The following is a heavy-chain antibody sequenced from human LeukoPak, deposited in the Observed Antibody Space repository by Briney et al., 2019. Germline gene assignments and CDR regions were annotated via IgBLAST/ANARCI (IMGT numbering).Heavy chain of an antibody. V-gene: IGHV7-4-1*02. CDR3: ARVYSSSWLPPFFDP. Sequence: GASVKVSCKASGYTFTSYAMNWVRQAPGQGLEWMGWINTNTGNPTYAQGFTGRFVFSLDTSVSTAYLQISSLKAEDTAVYYCARVYSSSWLPPFFDPWGQGTLVTVSS. J-gene: IGHJ5*02. CDR1: GYTFTSYA. CDR2: INTNTGNP. D-gene: IGHD6-13*01.